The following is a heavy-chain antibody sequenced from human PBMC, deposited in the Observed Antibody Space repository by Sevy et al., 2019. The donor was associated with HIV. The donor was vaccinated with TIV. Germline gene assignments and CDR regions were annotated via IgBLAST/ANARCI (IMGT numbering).Heavy chain of an antibody. Sequence: GGSLRLSCAASGFTFSSYSMNWVRQAPGKGLEWVSSISSSSSYIYYADSVKGRFTISRDNAKKSLYLQMNSLRAEDTAVYYCARDPGDAFDIWGQGTMVTVSS. CDR3: ARDPGDAFDI. J-gene: IGHJ3*02. V-gene: IGHV3-21*01. CDR1: GFTFSSYS. CDR2: ISSSSSYI.